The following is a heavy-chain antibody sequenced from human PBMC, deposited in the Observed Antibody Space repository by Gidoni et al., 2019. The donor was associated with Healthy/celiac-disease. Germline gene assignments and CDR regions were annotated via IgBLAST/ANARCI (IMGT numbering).Heavy chain of an antibody. Sequence: QVQLVESGGGVVQPGRSLRLSCAASGFTFSSYAMHWVRQAPGKGLEWVAVISYDGSNKYYADSVKGRFTISRDNSKNTLYLQMNSLRAEDTAVYYCARDPLSRSIVVVAATPVYFDYWGQGTLVTVSS. D-gene: IGHD2-15*01. CDR2: ISYDGSNK. CDR1: GFTFSSYA. CDR3: ARDPLSRSIVVVAATPVYFDY. V-gene: IGHV3-30*04. J-gene: IGHJ4*02.